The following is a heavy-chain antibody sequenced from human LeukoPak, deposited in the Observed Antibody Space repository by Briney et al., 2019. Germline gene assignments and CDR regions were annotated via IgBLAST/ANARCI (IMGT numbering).Heavy chain of an antibody. V-gene: IGHV3-48*01. CDR1: GFTFSSYG. D-gene: IGHD1-26*01. Sequence: GTLRLSCAASGFTFSSYGMSWVRQAPGKGLEWVSYISSSSSTIYYADSVKGRFTMPRDNAKNSLYLQMNSLRAEDTAVYYCARSEGWGGTYSAYWGQGTLVTVSS. CDR2: ISSSSSTI. CDR3: ARSEGWGGTYSAY. J-gene: IGHJ4*02.